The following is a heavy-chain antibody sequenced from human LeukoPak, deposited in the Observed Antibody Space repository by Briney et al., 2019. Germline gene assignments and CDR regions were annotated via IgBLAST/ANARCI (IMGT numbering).Heavy chain of an antibody. CDR3: TRRCKDAYTLYCFDY. CDR2: MYYSGGT. D-gene: IGHD5-24*01. J-gene: IGHJ4*02. CDR1: GGSINSYY. Sequence: SETLALTCTVSGGSINSYYWSWIRQPPGKGLEWIGHMYYSGGTNYNPSLKSRVTISVDTSKNQFSLKLSSVTAADTAVYYCTRRCKDAYTLYCFDYWGQGTLVTVSS. V-gene: IGHV4-59*01.